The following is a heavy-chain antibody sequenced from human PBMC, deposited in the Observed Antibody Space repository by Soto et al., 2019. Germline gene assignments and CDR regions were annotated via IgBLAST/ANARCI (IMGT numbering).Heavy chain of an antibody. CDR2: INAGNGNT. Sequence: XVKVSCKASGYTFTSYAMHWVRHAPGQRLEWMGWINAGNGNTKYSQKFQGRVTITRDTSASTAYMELSRMRSEDTAVYYCARSIVVATALDYWGQGTLVTVSS. CDR3: ARSIVVATALDY. J-gene: IGHJ4*02. CDR1: GYTFTSYA. V-gene: IGHV1-3*01. D-gene: IGHD2-21*02.